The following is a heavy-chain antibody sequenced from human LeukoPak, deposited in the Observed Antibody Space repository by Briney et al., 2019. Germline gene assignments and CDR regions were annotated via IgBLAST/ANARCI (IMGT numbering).Heavy chain of an antibody. CDR1: GFTVSSNY. V-gene: IGHV3-66*01. J-gene: IGHJ4*02. D-gene: IGHD3-10*01. CDR2: IHSGGST. CDR3: ARDAYGSIDY. Sequence: PGGSLRLSCAASGFTVSSNYMSWVRQAPGKGLEWVSVIHSGGSTYYADSVKGRFTISRDNSKNTLYLQMNSLRAEDTAVYYCARDAYGSIDYWGQGTLVTVSS.